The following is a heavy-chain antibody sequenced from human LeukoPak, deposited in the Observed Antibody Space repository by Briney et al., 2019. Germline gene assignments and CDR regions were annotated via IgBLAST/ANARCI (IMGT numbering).Heavy chain of an antibody. CDR1: GGSISSYY. CDR3: ARLYGYSYGYYYYYYMDV. CDR2: IYTSGST. Sequence: SETLSLTCTVSGGSISSYYWSWIRQPPGKGLEWIGYIYTSGSTNYNPSLKSRVTISVDTSKNQFSLKLSSVTAAGTAVYYCARLYGYSYGYYYYYYMDVWGKGTTVTVSS. J-gene: IGHJ6*03. V-gene: IGHV4-4*09. D-gene: IGHD5-18*01.